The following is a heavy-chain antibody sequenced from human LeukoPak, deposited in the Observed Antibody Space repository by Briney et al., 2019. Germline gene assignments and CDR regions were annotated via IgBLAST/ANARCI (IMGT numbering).Heavy chain of an antibody. J-gene: IGHJ4*02. V-gene: IGHV3-48*01. D-gene: IGHD3-16*01. CDR3: ARVRLGESSIADY. CDR1: GFRFDDHG. CDR2: ISGSSSTI. Sequence: GGSLRLSCAASGFRFDDHGMNWVRQAPGKGLEWVSYISGSSSTIYYADSVKGRFTISRDNAKNSLYLQMNSLRAEDTGVYYCARVRLGESSIADYWGQGALVTVSS.